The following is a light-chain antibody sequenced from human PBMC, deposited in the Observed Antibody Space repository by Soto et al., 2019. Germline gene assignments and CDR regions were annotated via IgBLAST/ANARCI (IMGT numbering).Light chain of an antibody. V-gene: IGLV2-8*01. CDR2: EVT. CDR1: ASDIGRYNY. CDR3: NSYVGSNNYV. Sequence: QSVLTQPPSASGSPGQSVTISCIGTASDIGRYNYVSWYQHHPGKDPKLIIYEVTKRPSGVPDRFSGSKSGNTASLTVSGPQADDEADYYCNSYVGSNNYVFGNGTKLTVL. J-gene: IGLJ1*01.